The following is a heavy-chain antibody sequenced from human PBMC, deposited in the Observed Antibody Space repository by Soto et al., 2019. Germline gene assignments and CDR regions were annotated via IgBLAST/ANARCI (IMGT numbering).Heavy chain of an antibody. D-gene: IGHD2-15*01. Sequence: EVQLVESGGGLVQPGGSLRLSCAASGFTFSSYWMHWVRQATGKGLVWVSRINSDGSSTSYADSVKGRFTISRDNAKNMLYLQMNSLRAEDTAVYYCVRTSLVVAAATREDYWGQGTLVTVSS. CDR2: INSDGSST. V-gene: IGHV3-74*01. CDR1: GFTFSSYW. CDR3: VRTSLVVAAATREDY. J-gene: IGHJ4*02.